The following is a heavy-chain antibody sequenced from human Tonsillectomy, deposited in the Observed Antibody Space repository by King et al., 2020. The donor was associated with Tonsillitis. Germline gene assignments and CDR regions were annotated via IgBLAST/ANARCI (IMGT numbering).Heavy chain of an antibody. V-gene: IGHV3-23*04. D-gene: IGHD3-22*01. CDR3: AKDWGSKGVVITHDAFDI. Sequence: VQLVESGGGLVQPGGSLRLSCAASGFTFSSSAMIWVRQCPGKGLDCVSAISGSGGSTYYADSVKGLFTISRDNSKNTLYLQMNSLRAEDTAVYYCAKDWGSKGVVITHDAFDIWGQGTMVTVSS. CDR2: ISGSGGST. J-gene: IGHJ3*02. CDR1: GFTFSSSA.